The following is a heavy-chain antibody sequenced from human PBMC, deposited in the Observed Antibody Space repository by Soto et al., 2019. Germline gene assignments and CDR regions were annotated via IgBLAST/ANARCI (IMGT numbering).Heavy chain of an antibody. D-gene: IGHD5-18*01. J-gene: IGHJ6*02. Sequence: SETLSLTCTVSGGSISSGGYYWSWIRQHPGKDLEWIGYIYYSGSTYYNPSLKSRVTISVDTSKNQFSLKLSSVTAADTAVYYCASEVILDGGFSYGYFSLPTPYKCCSYGMDVWGQGTTVTVSS. V-gene: IGHV4-31*03. CDR3: ASEVILDGGFSYGYFSLPTPYKCCSYGMDV. CDR1: GGSISSGGYY. CDR2: IYYSGST.